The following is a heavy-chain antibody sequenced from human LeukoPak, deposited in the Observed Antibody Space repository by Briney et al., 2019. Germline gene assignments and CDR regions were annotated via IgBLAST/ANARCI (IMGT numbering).Heavy chain of an antibody. V-gene: IGHV3-43*02. CDR1: GFTFDDYA. J-gene: IGHJ4*02. CDR3: AKGADALTWRMTIVDGTRFDF. CDR2: ISGDGGSR. D-gene: IGHD1-26*01. Sequence: GGTLRLSCAVSGFTFDDYAMHWVRQAPGKGLEWVSLISGDGGSRYYAGSVKGRFTVSRDNSKNSLYLQMNRLRTDDTAFYYCAKGADALTWRMTIVDGTRFDFWGQGPLVTVSS.